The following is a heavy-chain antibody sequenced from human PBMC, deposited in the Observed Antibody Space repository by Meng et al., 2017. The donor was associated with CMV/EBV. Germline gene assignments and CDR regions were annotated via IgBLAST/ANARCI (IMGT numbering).Heavy chain of an antibody. Sequence: SGPTLVKPTQTLTLTCTFSGFSLSTSGVGVGWIRQPPGKALEWLALIYWNDDKRYSPSLKSKLTITKDTSKNQVVLTMTNMDPVDTATYYCAHSLDYSYEARWFDPWGQGTLVTVSS. V-gene: IGHV2-5*01. J-gene: IGHJ5*02. D-gene: IGHD5-18*01. CDR1: GFSLSTSGVG. CDR3: AHSLDYSYEARWFDP. CDR2: IYWNDDK.